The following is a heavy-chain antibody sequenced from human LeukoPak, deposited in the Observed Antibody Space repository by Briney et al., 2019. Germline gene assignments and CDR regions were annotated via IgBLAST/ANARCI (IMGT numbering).Heavy chain of an antibody. CDR1: GGSISSSGYS. Sequence: SETLSLTCAVSGGSISSSGYSWSCIRQPPGKGLEWIGYIHHTGSTYYNPSLKSRVTISVDRSKNQFSLKLSSVTAADTAMYFCARTHTYCGGDCYYFDPWGQGTLVTVSS. CDR3: ARTHTYCGGDCYYFDP. J-gene: IGHJ5*02. D-gene: IGHD2-21*02. CDR2: IHHTGST. V-gene: IGHV4-30-2*01.